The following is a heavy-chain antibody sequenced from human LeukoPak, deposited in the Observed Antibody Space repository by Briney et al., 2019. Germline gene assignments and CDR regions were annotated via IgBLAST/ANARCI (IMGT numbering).Heavy chain of an antibody. J-gene: IGHJ4*02. D-gene: IGHD3-10*01. Sequence: PGGSLRLSCAASGFTFSSYGMHWVRQAPGKGLEWVAVISYDGSNKYYADSVKGRFTISRDNSKNTLYLQMNSLRAEDTAVYYCAKGAYYGSGTYKWYPFDYWGQGTLVTVSS. V-gene: IGHV3-30*18. CDR2: ISYDGSNK. CDR3: AKGAYYGSGTYKWYPFDY. CDR1: GFTFSSYG.